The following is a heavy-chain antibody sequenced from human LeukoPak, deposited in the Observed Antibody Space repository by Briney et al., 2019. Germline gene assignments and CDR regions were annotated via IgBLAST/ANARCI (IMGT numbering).Heavy chain of an antibody. Sequence: GGSLRLSCAASGFTFNTYSMNWVRQAPGKGLEWVSYVSGSSNIKYHADSVKGRFTISRDNARGSVYLHMNSLRAEDTAVYYCARGDDGYGDYWGQGTLVTVSS. J-gene: IGHJ4*02. D-gene: IGHD5-24*01. CDR3: ARGDDGYGDY. CDR1: GFTFNTYS. V-gene: IGHV3-48*01. CDR2: VSGSSNIK.